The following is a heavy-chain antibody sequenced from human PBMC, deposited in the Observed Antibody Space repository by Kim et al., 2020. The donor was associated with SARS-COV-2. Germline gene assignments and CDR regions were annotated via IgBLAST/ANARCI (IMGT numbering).Heavy chain of an antibody. CDR3: ARDHRSCSISSCYGEGIDY. V-gene: IGHV1-3*04. J-gene: IGHJ4*02. Sequence: ASVKVSCKSSGYTFTNYAIHWVRQAPGQRLEWMGWINTGSGNTTYSQIFQGRVAITRDTSANTAYMELSSLRSDDTAVYYCARDHRSCSISSCYGEGIDYWGQGTLVTVSS. CDR2: INTGSGNT. CDR1: GYTFTNYA. D-gene: IGHD2-2*01.